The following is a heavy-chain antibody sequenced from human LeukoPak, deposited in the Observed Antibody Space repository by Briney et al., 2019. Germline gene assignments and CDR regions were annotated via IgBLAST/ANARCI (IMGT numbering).Heavy chain of an antibody. CDR3: ARVFWSGGSIRRDY. J-gene: IGHJ4*02. Sequence: GSSVKVSCKASGYTFTSYGISWVRQAPGQGLEWMGWISAYNGNTNYAQKLQGRVTMTTDTSTSTAYMELRSLRSDDTAVYYCARVFWSGGSIRRDYWGQGTLVTVSS. CDR2: ISAYNGNT. D-gene: IGHD2-15*01. V-gene: IGHV1-18*01. CDR1: GYTFTSYG.